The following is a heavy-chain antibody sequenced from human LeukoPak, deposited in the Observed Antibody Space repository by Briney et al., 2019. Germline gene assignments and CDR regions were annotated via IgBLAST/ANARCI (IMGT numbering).Heavy chain of an antibody. CDR3: ARRDWSSAYFDY. CDR2: IYYTGST. Sequence: SETLSLTCTVSGGSVSSGDYYWSWIRQPPGKGLEWIGYIYYTGSTYYNPSLESRITISLDTSKYQFFLKVSSVTAADTAVYYCARRDWSSAYFDYWGQGTLVTVSS. D-gene: IGHD3-22*01. J-gene: IGHJ4*02. V-gene: IGHV4-30-4*01. CDR1: GGSVSSGDYY.